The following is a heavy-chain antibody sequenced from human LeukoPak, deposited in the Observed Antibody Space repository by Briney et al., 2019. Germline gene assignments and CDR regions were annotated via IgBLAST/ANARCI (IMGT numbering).Heavy chain of an antibody. CDR3: ARASYYYDSSGYLYYFDY. CDR1: GYTFTSYY. Sequence: ASVKVSCKASGYTFTSYYMHWVRQAPGQGLEWMGIINPSGGSTSYAQKFQGGVTMTRDTSTSTVYMELSSLRSEDTAVYYCARASYYYDSSGYLYYFDYWGQGTLVTVSS. D-gene: IGHD3-22*01. V-gene: IGHV1-46*01. J-gene: IGHJ4*02. CDR2: INPSGGST.